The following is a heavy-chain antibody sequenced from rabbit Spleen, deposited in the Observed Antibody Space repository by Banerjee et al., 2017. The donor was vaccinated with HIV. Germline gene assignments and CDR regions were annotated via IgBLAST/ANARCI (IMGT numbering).Heavy chain of an antibody. D-gene: IGHD1-1*01. CDR3: ARDLVAVIGWNFNL. CDR1: GFSFSSNNYW. V-gene: IGHV1S45*01. Sequence: QEQLVESGGGLVQPEGSLTLACTASGFSFSSNNYWICWVRQAPGKGLEWIACIIGGINGRTYYASWAKGRFTISKTSSTTVTLQMTSLTAADTATYFCARDLVAVIGWNFNLWGQGTLVTVS. CDR2: IIGGINGRT. J-gene: IGHJ4*01.